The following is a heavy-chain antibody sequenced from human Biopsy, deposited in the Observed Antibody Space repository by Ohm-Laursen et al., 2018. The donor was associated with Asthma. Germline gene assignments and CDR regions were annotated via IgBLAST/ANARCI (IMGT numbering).Heavy chain of an antibody. CDR3: ARKAGSCISRTCYSLDF. D-gene: IGHD2-2*01. V-gene: IGHV1-69*01. J-gene: IGHJ4*02. Sequence: SSVKVSCKSLGGTFNTYVIGWVRQAPGQGLEWMGGINSVFGTTTYPQKFQDRVTITADDSTSAVYMELSSLGSEDTAVYYCARKAGSCISRTCYSLDFWGQGTLVAVSS. CDR1: GGTFNTYV. CDR2: INSVFGTT.